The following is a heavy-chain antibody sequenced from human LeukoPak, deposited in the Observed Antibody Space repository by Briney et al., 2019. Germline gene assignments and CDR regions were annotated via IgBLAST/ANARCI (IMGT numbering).Heavy chain of an antibody. D-gene: IGHD2-2*01. CDR1: GFTFCTYE. V-gene: IGHV3-48*03. J-gene: IGHJ5*02. CDR2: ISSSGSTI. CDR3: ARGPLHVVVPAATWFDP. Sequence: GGSLRLSCAASGFTFCTYEMNWVRQAPGKGLEWVSYISSSGSTIYYADSVKGRFTISRDNAKNSLYLQMNSLRAEDTAVYYCARGPLHVVVPAATWFDPWGQGILVTVSS.